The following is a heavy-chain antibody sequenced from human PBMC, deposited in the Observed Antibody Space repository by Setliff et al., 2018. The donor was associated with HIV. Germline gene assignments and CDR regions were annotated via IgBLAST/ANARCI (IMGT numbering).Heavy chain of an antibody. CDR1: GGSISSHF. D-gene: IGHD6-19*01. CDR2: IYYSGST. J-gene: IGHJ3*02. V-gene: IGHV4-59*11. Sequence: TSETLSLTCTVSGGSISSHFWSWIRQPPGKGLEWIGYIYYSGSTNYNPSLKSRVTISIDTSKNQFSLKLSSVTAADTAVYFCARDGVGITVAGLWNAFDIWGQGTKVTVSS. CDR3: ARDGVGITVAGLWNAFDI.